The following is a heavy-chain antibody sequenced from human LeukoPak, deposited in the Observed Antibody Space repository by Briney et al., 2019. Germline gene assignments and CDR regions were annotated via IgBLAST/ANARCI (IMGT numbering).Heavy chain of an antibody. Sequence: GGTLRLSCAASGFTFSSYGMSWVRQAPGKGLEWVAVISYDGSNKYYADSVKGRFTISRDNSKNTLYLQMNSLRAEDTAVYYCAKETYYYDSSGYPLDYWGQGTLVTVSS. CDR3: AKETYYYDSSGYPLDY. J-gene: IGHJ4*02. CDR2: ISYDGSNK. D-gene: IGHD3-22*01. CDR1: GFTFSSYG. V-gene: IGHV3-30*18.